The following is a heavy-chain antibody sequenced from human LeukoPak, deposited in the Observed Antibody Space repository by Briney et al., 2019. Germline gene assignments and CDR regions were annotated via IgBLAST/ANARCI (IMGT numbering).Heavy chain of an antibody. CDR1: GFTFSSYA. CDR2: ISGSGGST. V-gene: IGHV3-23*01. CDR3: AKGDRAGDYYFDH. Sequence: GGSLRLSCAASGFTFSSYAMSWVRQAPGKGLEWVSAISGSGGSTYYADSVKGRFIISRDNSKNTLYLQMNSLRAEDTAVYYCAKGDRAGDYYFDHWGQGTLVTVSS. J-gene: IGHJ4*02. D-gene: IGHD7-27*01.